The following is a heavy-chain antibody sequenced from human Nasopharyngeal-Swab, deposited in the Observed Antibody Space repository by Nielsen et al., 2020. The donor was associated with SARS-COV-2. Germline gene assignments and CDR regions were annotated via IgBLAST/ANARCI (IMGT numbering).Heavy chain of an antibody. J-gene: IGHJ5*02. D-gene: IGHD5-18*01. CDR3: ARGGRNSYGYVDP. V-gene: IGHV3-74*01. Sequence: AGSLRLSCAASGFTFSWHWMHWVRQAPEKGLVWVSRMNSDGSSTTYADSVKGRFTISRDNAKNTLYLQMNSLRAEDTAVYYCARGGRNSYGYVDPWGQGTLVTVSS. CDR1: GFTFSWHW. CDR2: MNSDGSST.